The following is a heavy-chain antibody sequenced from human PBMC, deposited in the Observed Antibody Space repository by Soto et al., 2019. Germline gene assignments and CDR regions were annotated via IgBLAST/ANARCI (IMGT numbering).Heavy chain of an antibody. CDR1: GGSVNGYY. Sequence: QVHLQQWGAGVLKPSETLSLTCAVYGGSVNGYYWNWIRQPPGKGLEWIGEINHTGGTPYNPSLKSRVTMSLDTSKNQFSLTLTSDTAAHTTIYYCATRITVFGLLIPPFDPWGHGNQVTVSS. V-gene: IGHV4-34*02. CDR2: INHTGGT. CDR3: ATRITVFGLLIPPFDP. D-gene: IGHD3-3*01. J-gene: IGHJ5*02.